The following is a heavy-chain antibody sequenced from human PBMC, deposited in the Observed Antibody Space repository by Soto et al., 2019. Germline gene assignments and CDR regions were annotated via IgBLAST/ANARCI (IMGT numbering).Heavy chain of an antibody. Sequence: GGSLRLSCAASGFTFSSYSMHWVRQAPGKGLEWVSYISSSRSTIYYADSVKGRFTISRDNSKNSLYLQMNSLRAEDTAVYYCARTSSSIAAAGSGFDYWGQGTLVTVSS. CDR2: ISSSRSTI. CDR1: GFTFSSYS. J-gene: IGHJ4*02. V-gene: IGHV3-48*04. D-gene: IGHD6-13*01. CDR3: ARTSSSIAAAGSGFDY.